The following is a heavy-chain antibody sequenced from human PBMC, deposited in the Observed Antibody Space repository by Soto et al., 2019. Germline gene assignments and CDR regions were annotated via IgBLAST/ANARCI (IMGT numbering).Heavy chain of an antibody. CDR2: ISNDGSNK. Sequence: QVQLVESGGGVVQPGRSLRLSCAASGFTFSSYVMHWVRQAPGKGLEWVAVISNDGSNKYYADSVRGRFTISRDNSKNXLYLQMNSLRAEDTAVYYCVYLGYCGDGSCYPFDYWGQGALVTVSS. J-gene: IGHJ4*02. CDR1: GFTFSSYV. D-gene: IGHD2-15*01. V-gene: IGHV3-30-3*01. CDR3: VYLGYCGDGSCYPFDY.